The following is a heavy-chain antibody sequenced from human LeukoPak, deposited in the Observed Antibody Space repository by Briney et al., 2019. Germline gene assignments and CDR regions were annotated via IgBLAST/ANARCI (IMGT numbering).Heavy chain of an antibody. J-gene: IGHJ4*02. D-gene: IGHD3-22*01. Sequence: SQTLSLTCTVSGGSISSGDYYWNWIRQPPGKGLEWIGYIYYSGSTYYNPSLKSRVTISVDTSKNQFSLKLSSVTAADTAVYYCASQRYYYDSSGYSPDYWGQGTLVTVSS. CDR2: IYYSGST. CDR3: ASQRYYYDSSGYSPDY. CDR1: GGSISSGDYY. V-gene: IGHV4-30-4*01.